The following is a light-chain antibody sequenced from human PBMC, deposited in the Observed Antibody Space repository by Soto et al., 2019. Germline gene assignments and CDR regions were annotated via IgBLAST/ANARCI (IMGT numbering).Light chain of an antibody. J-gene: IGLJ1*01. CDR3: SSYSISTAYL. CDR1: SSDVGGYDY. Sequence: QSALTQPASVSGSPGQSIPISCTGTSSDVGGYDYVSWYQLHPGKAPKLMVFEVNNRPSGVSYRFSGSKSGNTDSLTISGLQAEDEADYFCSSYSISTAYLFGTGTKVTVL. V-gene: IGLV2-14*01. CDR2: EVN.